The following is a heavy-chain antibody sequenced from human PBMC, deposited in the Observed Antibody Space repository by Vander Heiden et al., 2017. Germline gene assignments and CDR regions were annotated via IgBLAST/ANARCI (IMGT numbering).Heavy chain of an antibody. CDR2: IYYSGST. D-gene: IGHD2-15*01. CDR3: ARFGVVVAATTGVGAFDI. V-gene: IGHV4-59*01. Sequence: QVQLQESGPGLMKPSETLSLTCTVSGGSISSYYWSWIRQPPGKGLEWIGYIYYSGSTNYNPSLKSRVTISVDTSKNQFSLKLSSVTAADTAVYYCARFGVVVAATTGVGAFDIWGQGTMVTVSS. CDR1: GGSISSYY. J-gene: IGHJ3*02.